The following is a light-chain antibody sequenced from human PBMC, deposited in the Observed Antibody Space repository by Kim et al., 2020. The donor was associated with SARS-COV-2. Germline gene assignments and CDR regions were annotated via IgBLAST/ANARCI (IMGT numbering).Light chain of an antibody. CDR1: QSVSSK. J-gene: IGKJ1*01. CDR3: QQYNNWPPT. CDR2: DAS. Sequence: EIVMTQSPATLSVSPGERATLSCRASQSVSSKFAWYQQKPGQAPRLLIYDASTRATGIPARFSGSGSGTEFTLTSSLQSEDFAVYYCQQYNNWPPTFGQGTKVDIK. V-gene: IGKV3-15*01.